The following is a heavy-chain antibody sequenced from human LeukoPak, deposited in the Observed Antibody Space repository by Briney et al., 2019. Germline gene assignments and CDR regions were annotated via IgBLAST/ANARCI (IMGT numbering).Heavy chain of an antibody. D-gene: IGHD6-19*01. CDR2: ISGSGGST. CDR3: AKGQYSSGWYGLDV. V-gene: IGHV3-23*01. CDR1: GFTFITSA. J-gene: IGHJ6*02. Sequence: GGSLGLSCAASGFTFITSAMNWVRPAPGKGLEWVSDISGSGGSTFYADSVKGGFTISRDNSNNTLYLQMNSLRVDDTAVYYCAKGQYSSGWYGLDVWGQGTTVTVSS.